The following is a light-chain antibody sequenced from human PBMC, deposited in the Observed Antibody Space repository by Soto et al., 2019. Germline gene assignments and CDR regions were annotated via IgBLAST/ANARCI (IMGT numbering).Light chain of an antibody. CDR1: QTLSSSY. CDR2: GAS. Sequence: EIVLTQSPGTLSLSPGERATLSCRASQTLSSSYLAWYQQKPGQGPRLLIYGASSRATGIPDRSSGSGSGTDFSLTISRLEPEDFVVYYCQQYGSSPWTLGQGTKVDIK. CDR3: QQYGSSPWT. V-gene: IGKV3-20*01. J-gene: IGKJ1*01.